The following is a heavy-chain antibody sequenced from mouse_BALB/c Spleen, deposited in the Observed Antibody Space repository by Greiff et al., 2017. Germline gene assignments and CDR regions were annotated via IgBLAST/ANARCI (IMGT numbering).Heavy chain of an antibody. D-gene: IGHD4-1*01. CDR3: ARETGSGAMDY. CDR2: ISSGSSTI. Sequence: EVKLVESGGGLVQPGGSRKLSCAASGFTFSSFGMHWVRQAPEKGLEWVAYISSGSSTIYYADTVKGRFTISRDNTKNTLFLQMTSLRSEDTAMYDCARETGSGAMDYWGQGTSVTVSS. V-gene: IGHV5-17*02. CDR1: GFTFSSFG. J-gene: IGHJ4*01.